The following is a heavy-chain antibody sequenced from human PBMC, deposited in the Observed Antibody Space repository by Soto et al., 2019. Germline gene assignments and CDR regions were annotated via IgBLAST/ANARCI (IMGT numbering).Heavy chain of an antibody. CDR2: MNPGSGKT. Sequence: ASLKFSCKASGYTLINFDIIWVRQAAGQGLEWLGWMNPGSGKTGYASKFQGRVAMTRDASTGTSHLELSSLTSDDTAVYYCARMASAGTLNWFDPWGQGTLVTVSS. CDR1: GYTLINFD. J-gene: IGHJ5*02. D-gene: IGHD6-13*01. V-gene: IGHV1-8*02. CDR3: ARMASAGTLNWFDP.